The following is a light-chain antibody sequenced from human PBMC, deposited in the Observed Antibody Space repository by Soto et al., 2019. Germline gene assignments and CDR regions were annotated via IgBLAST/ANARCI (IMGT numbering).Light chain of an antibody. CDR1: QRGLFKAKHKDY. V-gene: IGKV4-1*01. CDR2: WAS. Sequence: IVITPVSNSLAVAFGGRATIHLKSNQRGLFKAKHKDYLAWYQQKPGQPPKLLIYWASTRESGVPDRFSGSGSGTDFTLTINSLQAEDVAVYYCQQYYSTPLTFGGGTKVEIK. J-gene: IGKJ4*01. CDR3: QQYYSTPLT.